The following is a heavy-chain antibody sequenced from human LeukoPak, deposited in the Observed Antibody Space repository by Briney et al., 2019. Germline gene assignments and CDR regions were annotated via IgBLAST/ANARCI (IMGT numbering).Heavy chain of an antibody. Sequence: GGSLRLSCAASGFTFSDYYMSWIRQAPGKGLEWVSSISSSSSYIYYADSVKGRFTISRDNAKNSLYLQMNSLRAEDTAVYYCARWRDGYNSHFDYWGQGTLVTVSS. J-gene: IGHJ4*02. CDR3: ARWRDGYNSHFDY. D-gene: IGHD5-24*01. V-gene: IGHV3-11*06. CDR1: GFTFSDYY. CDR2: ISSSSSYI.